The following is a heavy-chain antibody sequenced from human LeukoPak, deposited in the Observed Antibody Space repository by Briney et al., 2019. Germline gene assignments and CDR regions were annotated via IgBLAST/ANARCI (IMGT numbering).Heavy chain of an antibody. CDR2: LHADGNEK. CDR1: GFSLSGYW. J-gene: IGHJ3*02. V-gene: IGHV3-7*01. D-gene: IGHD2-15*01. CDR3: ARRWRDAFDI. Sequence: GGSLRLSCAAYGFSLSGYWMSWVRQAPGKGLEWVARLHADGNEKYFVHSVKGRFTVSRDNAKNSLYLQMNSLRAEDTAVYYCARRWRDAFDIWGQGTMVTVSS.